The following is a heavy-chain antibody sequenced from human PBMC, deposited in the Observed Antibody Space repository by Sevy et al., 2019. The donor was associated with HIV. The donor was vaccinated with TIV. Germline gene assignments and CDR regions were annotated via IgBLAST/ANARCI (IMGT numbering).Heavy chain of an antibody. V-gene: IGHV3-23*01. D-gene: IGHD3-10*01. CDR1: GFTFSSYA. CDR3: AKEDSEHSYSDD. CDR2: IGGSADYT. Sequence: GGSLRLSCVTSGFTFSSYAMSWVRQTPGKGLEWVSAIGGSADYTYYADSVKGRFTISRDNSKNTLYLQMNGLRAEDTAVYYCAKEDSEHSYSDDWGQGTLVTVSS. J-gene: IGHJ4*02.